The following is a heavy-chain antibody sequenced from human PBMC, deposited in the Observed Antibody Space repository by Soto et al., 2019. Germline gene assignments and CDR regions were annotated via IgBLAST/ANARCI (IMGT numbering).Heavy chain of an antibody. CDR3: ARDPPGIAVAGSPNYFDY. D-gene: IGHD6-19*01. V-gene: IGHV3-7*05. CDR2: IKQDGSEK. CDR1: GFTFSSYW. Sequence: GGSLRLSCAASGFTFSSYWMSWVRQAPGKGLEWVANIKQDGSEKYYVDSVKGRFTISRDNAKNSLYLQMNSLRAEDTAVYYCARDPPGIAVAGSPNYFDYWGQGTLVTVSS. J-gene: IGHJ4*02.